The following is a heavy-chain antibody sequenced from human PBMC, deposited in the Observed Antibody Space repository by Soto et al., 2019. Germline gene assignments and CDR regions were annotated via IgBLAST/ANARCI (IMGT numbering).Heavy chain of an antibody. Sequence: QVQLQESGPRLVKPSENLSLTCTVSGGSISSYSTYYWGWVRQPPGKGLKWIASIYYSGSPYYNPSLKSRVTMSVDTSKNQFSLKLSSVTAADTAVYYCARHPVFGGFDPWGQGTLVTVSS. CDR3: ARHPVFGGFDP. CDR1: GGSISSYSTYY. CDR2: IYYSGSP. D-gene: IGHD3-10*01. V-gene: IGHV4-39*01. J-gene: IGHJ5*02.